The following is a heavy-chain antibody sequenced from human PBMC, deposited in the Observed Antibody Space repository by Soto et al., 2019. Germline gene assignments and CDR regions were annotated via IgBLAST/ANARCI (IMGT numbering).Heavy chain of an antibody. CDR1: GFTFSGSA. V-gene: IGHV3-30*04. CDR3: AKDPVRVRYSYGSQFDY. D-gene: IGHD5-18*01. CDR2: ISYDGSNK. Sequence: GGSLRLSCAASGFTFSGSAMHWVRQAPGKGLEWVAVISYDGSNKYYADSVKGRFTISRDNSKNTLYLQMNSLRAEDTAVYYCAKDPVRVRYSYGSQFDYWGQGTLVTVSS. J-gene: IGHJ4*02.